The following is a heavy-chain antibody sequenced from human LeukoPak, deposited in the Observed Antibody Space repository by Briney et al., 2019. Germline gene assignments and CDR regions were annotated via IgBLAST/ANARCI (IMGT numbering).Heavy chain of an antibody. V-gene: IGHV1-69*13. D-gene: IGHD3-3*01. Sequence: SVKVSCKASGGTFSSYAISWVRQAPGQGLEWMGGIIPIFGTANYAQKFQGRVTITADESTGTAYMELSSLRSEDTAVYYCARELRFLEWLSDYYYGMDVWGQGTTVTVSS. J-gene: IGHJ6*02. CDR3: ARELRFLEWLSDYYYGMDV. CDR2: IIPIFGTA. CDR1: GGTFSSYA.